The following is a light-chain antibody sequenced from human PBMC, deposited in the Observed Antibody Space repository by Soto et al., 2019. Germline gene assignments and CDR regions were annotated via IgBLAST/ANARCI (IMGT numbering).Light chain of an antibody. Sequence: EIVMTQSPATLSVSPGARATLSCRASQSVSSNLAWYQQKPGQAPRLLIYGASTRATGIPARFSGSGSGTEFTLTISSLQSEDFAVYYCQQYNNWPPYTFGQGTKREIK. CDR2: GAS. J-gene: IGKJ2*01. CDR3: QQYNNWPPYT. V-gene: IGKV3-15*01. CDR1: QSVSSN.